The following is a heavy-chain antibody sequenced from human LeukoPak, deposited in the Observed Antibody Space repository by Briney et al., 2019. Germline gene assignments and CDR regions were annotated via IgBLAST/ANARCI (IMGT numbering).Heavy chain of an antibody. J-gene: IGHJ4*02. V-gene: IGHV3-15*07. CDR1: GFPLSDAW. CDR2: IKSKADGETI. Sequence: GGSLRLSCAVSGFPLSDAWMNWVRQAPGKGLEWVGRIKSKADGETIDYAAPVKGRFTFSRDDSKNMLYLRMNSLKSEDTAVYYCSTLTSRGLSDSWGQGTLVTVSS. CDR3: STLTSRGLSDS. D-gene: IGHD1-20*01.